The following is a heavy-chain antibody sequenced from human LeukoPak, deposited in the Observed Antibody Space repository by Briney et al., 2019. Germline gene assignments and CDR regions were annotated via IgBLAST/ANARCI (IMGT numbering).Heavy chain of an antibody. J-gene: IGHJ6*03. Sequence: SETLSLTCTVSGDSISNYYWSWIRHPPGKGLGSIGYIYYSGSTNYNPSLKSRVTISIDRSKNQFSLKLSSVTAADTAVYYCARAKQQLGRGGYYYYYMDVWGKETTVSVSS. CDR3: ARAKQQLGRGGYYYYYMDV. D-gene: IGHD6-13*01. CDR2: IYYSGST. CDR1: GDSISNYY. V-gene: IGHV4-59*01.